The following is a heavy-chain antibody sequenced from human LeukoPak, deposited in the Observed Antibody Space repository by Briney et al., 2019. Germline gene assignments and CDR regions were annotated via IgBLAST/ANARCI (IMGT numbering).Heavy chain of an antibody. V-gene: IGHV4-59*01. J-gene: IGHJ5*02. CDR1: GGSISSYY. CDR3: AREMVGSCSRSTCLNWFDL. D-gene: IGHD2-2*01. Sequence: PSETLSLTCTVSGGSISSYYWSWIRQPPGKGLEWIGYMYYSGITKYDPSLKSRVTISVDISKNQFSLKLTSVTAVDTAVYYCAREMVGSCSRSTCLNWFDLWGQGTLVTVSA. CDR2: MYYSGIT.